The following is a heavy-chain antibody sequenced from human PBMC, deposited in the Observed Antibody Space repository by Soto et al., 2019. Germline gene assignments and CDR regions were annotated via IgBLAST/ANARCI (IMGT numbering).Heavy chain of an antibody. D-gene: IGHD3-10*02. J-gene: IGHJ4*02. Sequence: PGGSLRLSCSASRFTFSSCAMHWVRQAPGKGLEYVSGITSDGDNTYHADSVKGRFTISRDNSKNTLYLQMSSLRVDDTAVYYCVKGNQLLRYYFESWGQGALVTVSS. CDR1: RFTFSSCA. V-gene: IGHV3-64D*06. CDR2: ITSDGDNT. CDR3: VKGNQLLRYYFES.